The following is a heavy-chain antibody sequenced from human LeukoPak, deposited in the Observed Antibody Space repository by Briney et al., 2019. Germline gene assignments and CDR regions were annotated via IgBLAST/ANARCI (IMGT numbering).Heavy chain of an antibody. J-gene: IGHJ4*02. CDR2: ISDYNGKT. D-gene: IGHD4-17*01. CDR1: GYIFTSYG. CDR3: ARDGPDYGDYVNFDY. Sequence: ASVKVSCKASGYIFTSYGITWVRQAAGQGLEGMGWISDYNGKTNYAQKLQGRVTMTTDTSTSTAYMELRSLRSDDTAVYYCARDGPDYGDYVNFDYWGEGTLVTVSS. V-gene: IGHV1-18*04.